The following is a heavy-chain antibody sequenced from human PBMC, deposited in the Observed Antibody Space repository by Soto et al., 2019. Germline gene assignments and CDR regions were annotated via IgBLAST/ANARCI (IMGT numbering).Heavy chain of an antibody. CDR1: GFSLSTSGVG. Sequence: GSGPTLVTPTQTLTLTCTFSGFSLSTSGVGVGWIRQPPGKALEWLALIYWDDDKRYSPSLRSRLTINKDTSKNQVVLTMTNMDPVDTATYYCIQSRCGGDCLQSYASHYYYGMDVWGQGTTVTVSS. CDR2: IYWDDDK. D-gene: IGHD2-21*02. J-gene: IGHJ6*02. V-gene: IGHV2-5*02. CDR3: IQSRCGGDCLQSYASHYYYGMDV.